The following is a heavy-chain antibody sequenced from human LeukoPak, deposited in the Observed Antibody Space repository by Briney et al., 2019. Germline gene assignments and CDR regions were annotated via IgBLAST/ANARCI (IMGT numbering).Heavy chain of an antibody. J-gene: IGHJ5*02. D-gene: IGHD2-2*01. CDR2: IYGSGST. CDR1: GASISSWY. Sequence: SETLSLTCTVSGASISSWYWSWIRQPPGKGLEWIGDIYGSGSTNYNSSLKSRVTMSTDTSKNQFSLKLTSVTAADTAVYYCARDLDIVVVPAALGWFDPWGQGTLVTVSS. V-gene: IGHV4-59*13. CDR3: ARDLDIVVVPAALGWFDP.